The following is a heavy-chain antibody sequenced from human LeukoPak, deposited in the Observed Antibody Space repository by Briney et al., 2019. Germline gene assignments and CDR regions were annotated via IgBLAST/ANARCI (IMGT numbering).Heavy chain of an antibody. CDR3: ARSGIAAADFDY. CDR2: IYHSGST. J-gene: IGHJ4*02. D-gene: IGHD6-13*01. CDR1: GGSISSSNW. Sequence: SETLSLTCAVSGGSISSSNWWSWVRQPPGKGLEWIGEIYHSGSTNYNPSLKSRVTISVDKSKNQFSLKLSPVTAADTAVYYCARSGIAAADFDYWGQGTLVTVSS. V-gene: IGHV4-4*02.